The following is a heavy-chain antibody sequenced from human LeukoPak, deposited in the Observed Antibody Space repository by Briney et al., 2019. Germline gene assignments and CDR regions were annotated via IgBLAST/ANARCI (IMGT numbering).Heavy chain of an antibody. J-gene: IGHJ4*02. CDR2: IRLDGSNE. D-gene: IGHD3-9*01. CDR1: GFPFTTYA. V-gene: IGHV3-30*02. Sequence: GGSLRLSCAASGFPFTTYAMNWVPQAPGKGLEWVAFIRLDGSNEQYADSVKGRFIISRDNSKNTLYMQMHSLTSDDTAVYYCTRGYDSRYWGQGTLVTVSS. CDR3: TRGYDSRY.